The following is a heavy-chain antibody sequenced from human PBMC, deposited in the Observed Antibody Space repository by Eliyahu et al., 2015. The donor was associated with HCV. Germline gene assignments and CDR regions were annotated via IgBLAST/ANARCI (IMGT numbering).Heavy chain of an antibody. Sequence: QVQLQQWGAGLLKPSETLSLTCAVYGGSFSGYYWSWIRQPPGKGLEWIGEINHSGSTNYNPSLKSRVTISVDTSKNQFSLKLSSVTAADTAVYYCASGVVPAATYWGQGTLVTVSS. V-gene: IGHV4-34*01. CDR2: INHSGST. CDR3: ASGVVPAATY. CDR1: GGSFSGYY. D-gene: IGHD2-2*01. J-gene: IGHJ4*02.